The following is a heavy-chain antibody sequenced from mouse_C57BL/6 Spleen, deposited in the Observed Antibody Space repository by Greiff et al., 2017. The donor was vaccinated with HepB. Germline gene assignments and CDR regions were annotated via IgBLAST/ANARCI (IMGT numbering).Heavy chain of an antibody. CDR3: ASGGHYGRAMDY. Sequence: QVHVKQSGPELVKPGASVKISCKASGYAFSSSWMNWVKQRPGKGLEWIGRIYPGDGDTNYNGKFKGKATLTADKSSSTAYMQLSSLTSEDSAVYFCASGGHYGRAMDYWCQGTSVTVSS. J-gene: IGHJ4*01. CDR2: IYPGDGDT. D-gene: IGHD2-1*01. V-gene: IGHV1-82*01. CDR1: GYAFSSSW.